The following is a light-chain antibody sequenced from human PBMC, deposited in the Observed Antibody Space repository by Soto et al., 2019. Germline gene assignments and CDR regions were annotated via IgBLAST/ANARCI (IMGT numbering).Light chain of an antibody. CDR1: QSVLYSSNNKNY. CDR2: WAS. Sequence: DIVMTQSPDSLAVSLGERATINCKSSQSVLYSSNNKNYVAWYQQKPRQPPKLLIYWASTRESGVPDRFSGSGSGTDFTLTISSLQAEDLAVYYCQQYYSTPLAFGQGTKVEIK. V-gene: IGKV4-1*01. J-gene: IGKJ1*01. CDR3: QQYYSTPLA.